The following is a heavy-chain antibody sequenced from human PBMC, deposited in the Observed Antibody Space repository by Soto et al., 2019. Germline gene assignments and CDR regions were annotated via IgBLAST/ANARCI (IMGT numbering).Heavy chain of an antibody. D-gene: IGHD3-16*01. CDR3: ARTGDVPYYYSGMDA. CDR1: GYTFTSYG. J-gene: IGHJ6*02. CDR2: INDYNGDT. V-gene: IGHV1-18*01. Sequence: QVQLVQSGAEVKKPGASVKVSCKASGYTFTSYGVTWVRQAPGQGLERLGWINDYNGDTNYAQKLQGRGTMTTETSTSTAQMALRSLRSEDTAAYYCARTGDVPYYYSGMDAWGQGTTVTVSS.